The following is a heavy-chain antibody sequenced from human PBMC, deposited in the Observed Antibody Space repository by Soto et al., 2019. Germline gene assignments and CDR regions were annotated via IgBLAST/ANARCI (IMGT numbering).Heavy chain of an antibody. Sequence: GASVKVYCKASGYTFTSYGSSWVRQAPGQGLEWMGWISAYNGNTNYTQKLQGRVTMTTDTSTSTAYMELRSLRSEDTAVYYCARVRDERYCSGGSCYYPYNWFDPWGQGTLVTVSS. CDR3: ARVRDERYCSGGSCYYPYNWFDP. CDR2: ISAYNGNT. D-gene: IGHD2-15*01. CDR1: GYTFTSYG. V-gene: IGHV1-18*04. J-gene: IGHJ5*02.